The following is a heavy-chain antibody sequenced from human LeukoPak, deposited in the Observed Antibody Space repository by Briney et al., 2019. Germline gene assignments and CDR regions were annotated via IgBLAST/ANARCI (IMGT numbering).Heavy chain of an antibody. J-gene: IGHJ4*02. V-gene: IGHV3-23*01. Sequence: GGSLRLSCAASGFTFSAYAMSWVRQVPGKGLDWVASISGSAGSTNCADSVKGRFTISRDNSRNTLDLQMSSLRAEDSAIYYCAKGSIAVAGNHYFDYWGQGTLVTASS. CDR3: AKGSIAVAGNHYFDY. CDR2: ISGSAGST. CDR1: GFTFSAYA. D-gene: IGHD6-19*01.